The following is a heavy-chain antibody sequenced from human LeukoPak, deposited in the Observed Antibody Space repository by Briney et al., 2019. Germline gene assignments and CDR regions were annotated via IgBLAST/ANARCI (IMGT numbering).Heavy chain of an antibody. CDR1: GGSFSGYY. Sequence: SETQSLTCAVYGGSFSGYYWSWIRQPPGKGLEWIGEINHSGSTNYNPSLKSRVTISVDTSKNQFSLKLSSVTAADTAVYYCAKGYCRGNSCYDDRGAFDYWGQGTLVTVSS. J-gene: IGHJ4*02. CDR3: AKGYCRGNSCYDDRGAFDY. CDR2: INHSGST. V-gene: IGHV4-34*01. D-gene: IGHD2-2*01.